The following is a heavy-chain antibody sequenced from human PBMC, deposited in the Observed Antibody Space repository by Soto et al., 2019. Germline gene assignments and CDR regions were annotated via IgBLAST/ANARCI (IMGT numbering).Heavy chain of an antibody. CDR1: GGTFSIYA. J-gene: IGHJ6*02. Sequence: SVKVSCKDSGGTFSIYAISWVRQAPGQGLEWMGGIIPIFGTANYAQKFQGRVTITADESTSTAYMELSSLRSEDTAVYYCARDGCEVPVSEEPYYYYGMDVWGQGTTVTVSS. CDR2: IIPIFGTA. V-gene: IGHV1-69*13. CDR3: ARDGCEVPVSEEPYYYYGMDV. D-gene: IGHD2-2*01.